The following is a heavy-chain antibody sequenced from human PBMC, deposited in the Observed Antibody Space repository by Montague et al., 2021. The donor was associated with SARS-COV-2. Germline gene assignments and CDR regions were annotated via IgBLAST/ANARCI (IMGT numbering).Heavy chain of an antibody. D-gene: IGHD4-17*01. Sequence: SEILSLTCTVSGGSVSSSSYYWGWIRQPPGKGLEWIGSIYYSGSTXYKPSLKSRVTISVDTSKNQFSLKLSSVTAADTAVYYCAADYGERDWFDPWGQGTLVTVSS. J-gene: IGHJ5*02. CDR2: IYYSGST. CDR3: AADYGERDWFDP. V-gene: IGHV4-39*01. CDR1: GGSVSSSSYY.